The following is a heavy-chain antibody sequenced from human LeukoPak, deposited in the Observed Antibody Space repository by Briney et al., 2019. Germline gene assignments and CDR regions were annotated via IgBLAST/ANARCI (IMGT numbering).Heavy chain of an antibody. D-gene: IGHD1-26*01. J-gene: IGHJ4*02. CDR1: GYTFTSYG. V-gene: IGHV1-18*01. Sequence: ASVKVSCKASGYTFTSYGISWVRQAPGQGLEWMGWISAYNGNTNYAQKLQGRVTMTEDTSTDTAYMELSSLRSEDTAVYYCATPRGWELLFLNYWGQGTLVTVSS. CDR3: ATPRGWELLFLNY. CDR2: ISAYNGNT.